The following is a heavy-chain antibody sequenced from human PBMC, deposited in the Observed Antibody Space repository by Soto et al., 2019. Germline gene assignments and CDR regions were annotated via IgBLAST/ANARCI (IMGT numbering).Heavy chain of an antibody. CDR3: ATSRDYCSSTSCYEGYYYYMDV. CDR2: INAGNGNT. J-gene: IGHJ6*03. CDR1: GYTFTTYA. Sequence: QVQLVQSGAEVKKPGASLKVSCKASGYTFTTYAMHWVRQAPGQRFEWMGWINAGNGNTQYSQKLQGRVTITRDTYASTAYMEMSRLRSEDTAVYYCATSRDYCSSTSCYEGYYYYMDVWGKGTTVTVSS. D-gene: IGHD2-2*01. V-gene: IGHV1-3*01.